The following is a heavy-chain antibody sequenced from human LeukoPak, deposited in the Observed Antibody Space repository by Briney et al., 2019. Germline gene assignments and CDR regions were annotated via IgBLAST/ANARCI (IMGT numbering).Heavy chain of an antibody. V-gene: IGHV5-51*01. CDR2: IYSGDSDT. CDR1: GYSFTSYW. CDR3: ARRGDILTAESRSWFDP. Sequence: RGESLNISCKGSGYSFTSYWIGWVRQMPGKGLEWMGIIYSGDSDTRYSPSFQCQVTISADKSISTAYPQWSSLKASDTAMYYCARRGDILTAESRSWFDPWGQGTLVTVSS. J-gene: IGHJ5*02. D-gene: IGHD3-9*01.